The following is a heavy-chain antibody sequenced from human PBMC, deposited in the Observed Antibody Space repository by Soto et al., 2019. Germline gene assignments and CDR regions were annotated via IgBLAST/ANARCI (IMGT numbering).Heavy chain of an antibody. J-gene: IGHJ4*02. V-gene: IGHV1-69*02. D-gene: IGHD6-6*01. Sequence: FSVYIINRVRLAPGQGLEWMGRIIPILGIANYAQKFQGRVTITADKSTSTAYMELSSLRSEDTAVYYCAIGPSSIAATDPVVWGQGTQVTVSS. CDR1: FSVYI. CDR3: AIGPSSIAATDPVV. CDR2: IIPILGIA.